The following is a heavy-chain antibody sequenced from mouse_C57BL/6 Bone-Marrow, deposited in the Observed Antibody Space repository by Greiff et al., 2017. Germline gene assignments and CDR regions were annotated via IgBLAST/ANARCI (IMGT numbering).Heavy chain of an antibody. CDR2: IDPENGDT. J-gene: IGHJ3*01. CDR3: TRYDGYYEGWFAY. V-gene: IGHV14-4*01. Sequence: VQLQQSGAELVRPGASVKLSCTASGFNIKDDYMHWVKQRPEQGLAWIGWIDPENGDTEYASKFQGKATITADPSSNTAYLQLSSLTSEDTAVYYCTRYDGYYEGWFAYWGQGTLVTVSA. D-gene: IGHD2-3*01. CDR1: GFNIKDDY.